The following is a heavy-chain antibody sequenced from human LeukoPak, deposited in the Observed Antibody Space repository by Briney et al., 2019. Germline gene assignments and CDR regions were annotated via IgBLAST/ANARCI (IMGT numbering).Heavy chain of an antibody. J-gene: IGHJ4*02. Sequence: GGSLRLSCAASGFTFRGYAMHWVRQAPDKGLEWVAFIRYDGTNEYGTNKYYAGSVKGRFTISRDNSKNSLYLQMNSLRAEDTAVYYCASSRGVFDYWGQGTLVTVSS. CDR2: IRYDGTNEYGTNK. D-gene: IGHD2-2*01. CDR3: ASSRGVFDY. V-gene: IGHV3-30*02. CDR1: GFTFRGYA.